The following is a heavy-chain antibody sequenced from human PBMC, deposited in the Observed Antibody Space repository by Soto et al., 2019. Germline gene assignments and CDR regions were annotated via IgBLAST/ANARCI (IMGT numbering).Heavy chain of an antibody. CDR1: GDSISGGASF. J-gene: IGHJ5*02. V-gene: IGHV4-31*02. D-gene: IGHD2-2*01. CDR3: GKLSCTSSTCYFPGWFDP. Sequence: SETLSLTCTVSGDSISGGASFWSWIRQPPGKGLEWIANVYYSGSSYYNPSLKSRLTISVDTTKNQFSLQLKSMTAADTAVYYCGKLSCTSSTCYFPGWFDPWGQGTLVTVSS. CDR2: VYYSGSS.